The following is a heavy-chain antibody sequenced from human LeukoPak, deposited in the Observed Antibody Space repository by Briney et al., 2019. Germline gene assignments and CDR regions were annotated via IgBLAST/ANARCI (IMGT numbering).Heavy chain of an antibody. CDR3: ARSRRPFDFED. Sequence: SETLSLTCTVSGGSISSYYWSWIRQPPGKGLEWIGYIYYSGTTNYNPSLKSRVTISVDTSKNQFSLKLSSVTAADTAVYYCARSRRPFDFEDRGQGTLVTVSS. J-gene: IGHJ4*02. V-gene: IGHV4-59*01. CDR2: IYYSGTT. CDR1: GGSISSYY.